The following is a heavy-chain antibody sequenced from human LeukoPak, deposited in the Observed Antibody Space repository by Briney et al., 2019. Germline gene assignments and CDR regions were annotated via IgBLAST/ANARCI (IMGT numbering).Heavy chain of an antibody. CDR1: GGSISTSNYY. CDR2: IYYSGST. D-gene: IGHD3-10*01. CDR3: ARGYYYGSGSYRPPFDP. V-gene: IGHV4-61*01. Sequence: SETLSLTCTVSGGSISTSNYYWSWIRQPPGKGLEWIGYIYYSGSTNYNPSLKSRVTISVDTSKNQFSLKLSSVTAADTAVYYCARGYYYGSGSYRPPFDPWGQGTLVTVSS. J-gene: IGHJ5*02.